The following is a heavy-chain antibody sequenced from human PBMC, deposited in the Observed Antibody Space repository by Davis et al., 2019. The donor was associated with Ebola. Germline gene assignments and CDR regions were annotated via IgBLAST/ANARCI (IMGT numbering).Heavy chain of an antibody. CDR3: ARVLYGDYTNWFDP. D-gene: IGHD4-17*01. CDR2: ISSSGSTI. CDR1: EFSFSNFG. J-gene: IGHJ5*02. Sequence: PGGSLRLSCAASEFSFSNFGMNWVRQAPGKGLEWVSYISSSGSTIYYADSVKGRFTISRDNAKNSLYLQMNSLRAEDTAVFYCARVLYGDYTNWFDPWGQGTLVTVSS. V-gene: IGHV3-48*04.